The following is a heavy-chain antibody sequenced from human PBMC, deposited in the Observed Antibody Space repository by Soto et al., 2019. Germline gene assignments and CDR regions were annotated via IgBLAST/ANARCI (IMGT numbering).Heavy chain of an antibody. D-gene: IGHD4-17*01. V-gene: IGHV4-59*01. CDR3: VRVGGYYGDYPNFDY. CDR1: GGSISPYY. CDR2: IYYTGST. J-gene: IGHJ4*02. Sequence: SETLSLTCTVSGGSISPYYWSWIRQPPGKGLEWIGYIYYTGSTKYNPSLKSRVTISVGTSNYHFSLRLTSVTAADTAVYYCVRVGGYYGDYPNFDYWGQGTQVTVS.